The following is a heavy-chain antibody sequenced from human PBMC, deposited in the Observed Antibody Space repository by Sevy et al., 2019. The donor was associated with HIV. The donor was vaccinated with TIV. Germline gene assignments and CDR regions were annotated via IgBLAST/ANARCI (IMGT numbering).Heavy chain of an antibody. Sequence: SEILSLTCTVSGGSISSGGYYWSWIRQHPGKGLEWIGYIYYSGGTYYNPSLESRVTISVDTSKNQFSLKLTSVTAANTATSYCATDQSYGDYDAFDIWGQGTVVTVSS. CDR3: ATDQSYGDYDAFDI. V-gene: IGHV4-31*03. D-gene: IGHD4-17*01. CDR1: GGSISSGGYY. CDR2: IYYSGGT. J-gene: IGHJ3*02.